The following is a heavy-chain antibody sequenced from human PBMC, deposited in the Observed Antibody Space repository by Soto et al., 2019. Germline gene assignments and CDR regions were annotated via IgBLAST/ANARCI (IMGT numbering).Heavy chain of an antibody. CDR1: GFTLSRYA. CDR3: ARGGHSISEDYNYTNG. CDR2: FSGSGRDS. D-gene: IGHD3-9*01. V-gene: IGHV3-23*01. Sequence: EVQLLESGGGLVQPGGSLRLSCTASGFTLSRYAMHWVRHAPGKGLAWVAGFSGSGRDSYYADPRKGHFTISRDNANNTLYLQMSSLRAEHTAIYFCARGGHSISEDYNYTNGWGKGASVTVSS. J-gene: IGHJ6*03.